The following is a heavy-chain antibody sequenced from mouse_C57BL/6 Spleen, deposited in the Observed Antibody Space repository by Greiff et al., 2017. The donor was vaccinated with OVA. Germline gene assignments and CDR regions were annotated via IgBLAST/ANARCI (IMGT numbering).Heavy chain of an antibody. CDR2: INPYNGDT. CDR3: ARGEPSLYFDY. Sequence: EVQLQQSGPELVKPGDSVKISCKASGYSFTGYFMNWVMQSHGKSLEWIGRINPYNGDTFYNQKFKGKATLTVDKSSSTAHMELRSLTSEDSAVYYCARGEPSLYFDYWGQGTTLTVSS. CDR1: GYSFTGYF. V-gene: IGHV1-20*01. J-gene: IGHJ2*01.